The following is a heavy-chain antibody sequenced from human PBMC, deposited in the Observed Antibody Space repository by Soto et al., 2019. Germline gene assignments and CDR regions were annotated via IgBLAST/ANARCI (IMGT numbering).Heavy chain of an antibody. CDR2: IIPIFGTA. Sequence: QVQLVQSGAEVKKPGSSVKVSCKASGGTFSSYAISWVRQAPGQGLEWMGGIIPIFGTANYAQKFQGRVTITADESTSTAYMELRSLRSEDTAVYYCARSRVTYYYDGSAFDIWGQGTMVTVSS. CDR1: GGTFSSYA. V-gene: IGHV1-69*01. J-gene: IGHJ3*02. D-gene: IGHD3-22*01. CDR3: ARSRVTYYYDGSAFDI.